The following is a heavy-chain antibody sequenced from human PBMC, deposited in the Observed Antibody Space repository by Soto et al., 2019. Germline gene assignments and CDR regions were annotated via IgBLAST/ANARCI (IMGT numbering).Heavy chain of an antibody. Sequence: EVQLVESGGGLVQPGGSLRLSCAASRFTFSGYWMSWVRQAPGKGLEWVANIKQDGSEQFYVDSVKGRFTISRDNAKNSLYLPMNSLRAEDTAVYYCAREAVWGQGTTVTVSS. CDR3: AREAV. CDR1: RFTFSGYW. CDR2: IKQDGSEQ. J-gene: IGHJ6*02. V-gene: IGHV3-7*05.